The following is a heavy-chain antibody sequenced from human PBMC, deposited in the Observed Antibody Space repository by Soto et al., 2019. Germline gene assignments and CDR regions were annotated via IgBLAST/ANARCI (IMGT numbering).Heavy chain of an antibody. CDR1: GFTFSSYS. CDR3: AREERDIVAMYFDY. D-gene: IGHD5-12*01. Sequence: EVQLVESGGGLVQPGGSLRLSCAASGFTFSSYSMNWVRQAPGKGLEWVSYISSSSSTIYYANSVKGRFTISRDNAKNALYLQMNSLRDKDTAVYYCAREERDIVAMYFDYWGQGTLVTVSS. V-gene: IGHV3-48*02. J-gene: IGHJ4*02. CDR2: ISSSSSTI.